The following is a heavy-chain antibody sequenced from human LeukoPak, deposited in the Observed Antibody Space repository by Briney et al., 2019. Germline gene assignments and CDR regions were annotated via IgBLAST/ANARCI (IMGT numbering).Heavy chain of an antibody. CDR2: IWYDGSNK. CDR3: ARDGSDWNYAYYYYGMDV. D-gene: IGHD1-7*01. V-gene: IGHV3-33*08. J-gene: IGHJ6*02. Sequence: GGSLRLSCAASGFTFSSYGMHWVRQAPGKGLEWVAVIWYDGSNKYYADSVKGRFTISRDNSKNTLYLQMNSLRAEDTAVYYCARDGSDWNYAYYYYGMDVWGQGTTVTVSS. CDR1: GFTFSSYG.